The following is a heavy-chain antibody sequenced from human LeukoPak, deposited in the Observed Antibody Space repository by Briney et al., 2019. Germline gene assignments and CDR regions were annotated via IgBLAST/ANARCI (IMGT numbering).Heavy chain of an antibody. CDR2: IRDDGTNK. Sequence: PGGSLRLSCAASGFTFNTYGVHWVRQAPGKGLDWVAFIRDDGTNKYYADSVKGRFTISRDNSNNTLYLQMNSLRAEDTAVYYCAKDSLRGLAVAVTADYWGQGTLVTVSS. CDR1: GFTFNTYG. V-gene: IGHV3-30*02. D-gene: IGHD6-19*01. J-gene: IGHJ4*02. CDR3: AKDSLRGLAVAVTADY.